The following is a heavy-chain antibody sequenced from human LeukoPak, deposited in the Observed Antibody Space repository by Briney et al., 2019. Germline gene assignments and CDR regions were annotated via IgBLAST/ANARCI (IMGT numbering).Heavy chain of an antibody. J-gene: IGHJ3*02. CDR1: GYTFTSYY. Sequence: ASVKVSCKASGYTFTSYYMHWVRQAPGQGLEWMGIINPSGGSTSYAQKFQGRVTMTRDTSTSTVYMELSGLRSEDTAVYYCASYYGYYAFDIWGQGTMVTVSS. CDR3: ASYYGYYAFDI. D-gene: IGHD3-22*01. CDR2: INPSGGST. V-gene: IGHV1-46*01.